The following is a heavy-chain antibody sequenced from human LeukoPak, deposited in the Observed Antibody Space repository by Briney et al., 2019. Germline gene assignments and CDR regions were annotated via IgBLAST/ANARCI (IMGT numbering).Heavy chain of an antibody. Sequence: GGSLTLSCAASGFRFSDFTMTRLRQAPGKGSEWVSAIVGRGGSTYYADSLGGRFIITRDNSKDMVYLQMNSLKVEDTATYYCGKEGGAWGQGTKVTVSS. CDR3: GKEGGA. V-gene: IGHV3-23*01. J-gene: IGHJ5*02. CDR1: GFRFSDFT. CDR2: IVGRGGST. D-gene: IGHD3-16*01.